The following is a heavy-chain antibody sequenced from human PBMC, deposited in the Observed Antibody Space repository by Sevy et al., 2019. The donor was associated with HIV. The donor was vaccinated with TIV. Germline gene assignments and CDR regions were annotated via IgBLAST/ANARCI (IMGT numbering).Heavy chain of an antibody. CDR1: RFTFSSYG. J-gene: IGHJ6*02. CDR3: WKAQDGSGYSAYGMDV. D-gene: IGHD3-22*01. CDR2: IAYDGSNK. Sequence: GGSLRLSCAASRFTFSSYGMHWVRQAPGKGLEWVAVIAYDGSNKYADSVKGRLTISRDNYKNTLDLQMNSLIPEDTAAYSCWKAQDGSGYSAYGMDVWGQGTTVTVSS. V-gene: IGHV3-30*18.